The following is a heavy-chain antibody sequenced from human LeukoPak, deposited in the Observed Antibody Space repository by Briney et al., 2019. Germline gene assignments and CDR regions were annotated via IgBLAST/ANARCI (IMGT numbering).Heavy chain of an antibody. V-gene: IGHV3-66*04. Sequence: SGGSLRLSCAASGFTVSSNYMSWVRQAPGRGLEWVSVIYSAGNTYYADSVEGRFTISRDNSKNTVYLQMNSLRAGDTAVYYCARRNWGSGGGFDIWGQGTMVTVSS. J-gene: IGHJ3*02. D-gene: IGHD7-27*01. CDR3: ARRNWGSGGGFDI. CDR2: IYSAGNT. CDR1: GFTVSSNY.